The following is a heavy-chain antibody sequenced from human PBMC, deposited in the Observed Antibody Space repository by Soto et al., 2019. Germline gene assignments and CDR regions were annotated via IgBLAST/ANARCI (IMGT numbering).Heavy chain of an antibody. CDR1: GGSISSSNYY. Sequence: QLQLQESGPGLVKPSETLSLTCTVSGGSISSSNYYWGWIRQPPGKGLEWIGSIYYSGSTYYNPSLKRRVTLSVDTSKNQFSLKLSSVTAADTAVYYCATQEVGGSYVYTFDPWGQGTLVTVSS. CDR2: IYYSGST. J-gene: IGHJ5*02. V-gene: IGHV4-39*01. CDR3: ATQEVGGSYVYTFDP. D-gene: IGHD1-26*01.